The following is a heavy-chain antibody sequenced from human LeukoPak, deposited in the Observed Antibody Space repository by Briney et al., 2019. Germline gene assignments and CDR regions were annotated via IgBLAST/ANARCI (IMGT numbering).Heavy chain of an antibody. CDR2: IYSGGST. V-gene: IGHV3-53*01. Sequence: GGSPRLSCAASGFTVSTYYMTWVRQAPGKGLECVSVIYSGGSTYYADSVKGRFTVSRDNSKNTLYLQMNSLRAEDTAMYYCARGLGYCTSTTCLLPFDYWGQGTLVTVSS. CDR3: ARGLGYCTSTTCLLPFDY. J-gene: IGHJ4*02. CDR1: GFTVSTYY. D-gene: IGHD2-2*01.